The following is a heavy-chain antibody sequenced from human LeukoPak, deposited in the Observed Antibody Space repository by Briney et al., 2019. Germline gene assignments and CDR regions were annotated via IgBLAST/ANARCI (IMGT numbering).Heavy chain of an antibody. CDR1: GGSINSANYY. CDR3: ARSKEVVVYATLLFDI. CDR2: IYTSGST. Sequence: HPSQTLSLTCTVSGGSINSANYYWSWIWQPAGKGLEWIGHIYTSGSTNYNPSLKSRITISVDTSKNQFSLKLSSVTAADTAVYYCARSKEVVVYATLLFDIWGQGTMVTVSS. J-gene: IGHJ3*02. V-gene: IGHV4-61*09. D-gene: IGHD2-8*02.